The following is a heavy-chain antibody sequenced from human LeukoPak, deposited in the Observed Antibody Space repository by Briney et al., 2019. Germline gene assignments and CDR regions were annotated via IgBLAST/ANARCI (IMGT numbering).Heavy chain of an antibody. CDR1: GYTFTSYA. V-gene: IGHV1-3*02. CDR3: ARGSAYAMDV. J-gene: IGHJ6*02. Sequence: ASVKVSCNASGYTFTSYAIHWVRQAPGPRLEWMGWSSVGSVNTKYSQEFQGRVTITRDTSASTAYMELSSLRSEDTAVYYCARGSAYAMDVWGQGTTVTVSS. CDR2: SSVGSVNT.